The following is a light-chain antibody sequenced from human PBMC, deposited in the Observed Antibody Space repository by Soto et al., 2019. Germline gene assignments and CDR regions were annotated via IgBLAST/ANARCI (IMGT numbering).Light chain of an antibody. CDR1: SSNIGSNT. CDR3: AAWDDSLNGYV. V-gene: IGLV1-44*01. J-gene: IGLJ1*01. CDR2: SNN. Sequence: QSVLTQPPSASGTPGQRVTISCSGSSSNIGSNTVNWYQQLPGTAPKLLIYSNNQRPSGVPDRFSDSKSGTSASLAISGLQSEGEADYYCAAWDDSLNGYVFGTGTKVTVL.